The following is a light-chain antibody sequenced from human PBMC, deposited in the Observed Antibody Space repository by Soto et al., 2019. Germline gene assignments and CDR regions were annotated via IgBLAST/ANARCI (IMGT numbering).Light chain of an antibody. J-gene: IGLJ1*01. CDR2: EGS. CDR1: TSDVGTYNH. V-gene: IGLV2-14*02. CDR3: ASWDDSLNAYV. Sequence: QSALTQPPSVSGSPGQSITIPCTGTTSDVGTYNHVSWYQQESAKAPKLIIYEGSERPSGVSNRFSGSKSGTSASLAIGGLLSEDEADYYCASWDDSLNAYVFGGGTKLTVL.